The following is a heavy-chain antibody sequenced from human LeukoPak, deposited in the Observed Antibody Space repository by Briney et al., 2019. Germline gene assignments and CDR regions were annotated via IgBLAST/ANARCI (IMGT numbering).Heavy chain of an antibody. D-gene: IGHD1-26*01. V-gene: IGHV3-9*01. J-gene: IGHJ6*02. Sequence: GGSLRLSCAASGFTFDDYAMHWVRQAPGKGLEWVSGISWYSASIGYADSVKGRFTISRDNARNSLYLQMNSLRAEDTALYYCTKDIYAIFSGSYCMDVWGQGTTVTVSS. CDR1: GFTFDDYA. CDR3: TKDIYAIFSGSYCMDV. CDR2: ISWYSASI.